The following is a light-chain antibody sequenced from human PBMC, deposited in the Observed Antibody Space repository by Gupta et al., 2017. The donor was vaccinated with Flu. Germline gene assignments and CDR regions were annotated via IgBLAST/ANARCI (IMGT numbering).Light chain of an antibody. CDR1: QSLVYRDGNTY. J-gene: IGKJ1*01. V-gene: IGKV2-24*01. CDR2: KIS. CDR3: MQATQLST. Sequence: IVMTQTPLSSPVTLGQPASISCRSSQSLVYRDGNTYLSWLQQRPGQPPRLLIYKISNRCSGVPDRFSGSGAGTDFTLKISRVEAEDVGVYYCMQATQLSTFGQGTKVEIK.